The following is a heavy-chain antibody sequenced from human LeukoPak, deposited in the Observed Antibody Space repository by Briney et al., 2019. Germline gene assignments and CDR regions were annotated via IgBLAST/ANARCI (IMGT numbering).Heavy chain of an antibody. CDR1: GGLITSTIHY. V-gene: IGHV4-39*01. J-gene: IGHJ4*02. CDR2: IYYNGIT. D-gene: IGHD6-19*01. Sequence: SETLSLTCSVSGGLITSTIHYWAWIRQPPGQGLEWIARIYYNGITYYNASLESRVTMSVDTSRNQFSLRLSSVSAADTSVYYCARQPTVKRGAVASNFDYWGQGTLVTVSS. CDR3: ARQPTVKRGAVASNFDY.